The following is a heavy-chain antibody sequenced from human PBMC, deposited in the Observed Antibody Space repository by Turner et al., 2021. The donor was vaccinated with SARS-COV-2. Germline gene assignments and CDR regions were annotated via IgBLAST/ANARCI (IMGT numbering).Heavy chain of an antibody. Sequence: QVQLVQSGAEVKKPGSSVKVSCKASGGTFRSSAISWVRQAPGQGGEWMGGIIPIIGIANYAQKFQGRVTITADKSTNTAYMELSRLRSEDTAVYYCAREVNRDSSGYYYPPDGFDYWGQGTLVTVSS. CDR3: AREVNRDSSGYYYPPDGFDY. V-gene: IGHV1-69*10. CDR1: GGTFRSSA. D-gene: IGHD3-22*01. CDR2: IIPIIGIA. J-gene: IGHJ4*02.